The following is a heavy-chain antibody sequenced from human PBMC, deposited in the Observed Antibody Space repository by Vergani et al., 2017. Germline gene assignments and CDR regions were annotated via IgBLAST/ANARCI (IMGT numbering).Heavy chain of an antibody. Sequence: QVQLVQSGAEVKKPGASVKVSCKASGYTFTSYGISWVRQAPGQGLEWMGWISAYNGNTNYAQKLQDRVTMTTDTSTSTAYMELRSLRSDDTAVYYCARDLPYDSSGHSLDYWGQGTLVTVSS. D-gene: IGHD3-22*01. CDR2: ISAYNGNT. V-gene: IGHV1-18*04. J-gene: IGHJ4*02. CDR3: ARDLPYDSSGHSLDY. CDR1: GYTFTSYG.